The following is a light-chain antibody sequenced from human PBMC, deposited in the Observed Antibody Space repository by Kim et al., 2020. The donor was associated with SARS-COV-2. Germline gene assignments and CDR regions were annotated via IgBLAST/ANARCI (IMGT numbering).Light chain of an antibody. CDR2: YDS. Sequence: APERTARITWGGDDIRTKSVHGYQQKPGQAPVVVMSYDSDRPSGIPERFSGSNSGNTAALTISRVEAGDEADYYCQLWDSTTDRPVFGGGTKLTVL. CDR1: DIRTKS. V-gene: IGLV3-21*04. CDR3: QLWDSTTDRPV. J-gene: IGLJ2*01.